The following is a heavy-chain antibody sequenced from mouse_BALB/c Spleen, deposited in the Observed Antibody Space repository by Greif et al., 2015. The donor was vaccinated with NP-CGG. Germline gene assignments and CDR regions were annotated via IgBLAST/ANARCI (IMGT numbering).Heavy chain of an antibody. V-gene: IGHV5-9*02. CDR2: ISSGGSYT. D-gene: IGHD1-1*01. Sequence: DVMLVESGGGLVKPGGSLKLSCAASGFAFSSYDMSWVRQTPEKRLEWVATISSGGSYTYYPDSVKGRFTISRDNARNTLYLQMSSLRSEDTALYYCARQRGSSYDWYFDVWGAGTTVTVSS. J-gene: IGHJ1*01. CDR1: GFAFSSYD. CDR3: ARQRGSSYDWYFDV.